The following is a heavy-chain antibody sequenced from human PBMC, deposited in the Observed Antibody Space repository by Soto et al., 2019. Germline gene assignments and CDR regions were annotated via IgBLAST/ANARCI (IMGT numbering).Heavy chain of an antibody. V-gene: IGHV4-59*01. D-gene: IGHD3-9*01. CDR3: ARSMVQYFDWLLYY. Sequence: QVQLQESGPGLVKPSETLSLTCTVSGGSISSYYWSWIRQPPGKGLEWIGYVYYSGSTNYNPSLKSRITISVDTSKNQFSLNLGSVTAADTAVYYCARSMVQYFDWLLYYWGQGTLVTVSS. CDR2: VYYSGST. CDR1: GGSISSYY. J-gene: IGHJ4*02.